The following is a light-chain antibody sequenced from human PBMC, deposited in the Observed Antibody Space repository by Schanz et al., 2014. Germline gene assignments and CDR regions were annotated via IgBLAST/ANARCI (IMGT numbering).Light chain of an antibody. V-gene: IGLV2-23*02. Sequence: QSALTQPASVSGSPGQSITISCTGTSSDVGGYNLVSWYQQYPGKAPKLMIYEVNKRPSGVPDRFSGSKSGNTASLTISGLQAEDEADYYCCSTAGSYTWVFGTGTKLTVL. CDR3: CSTAGSYTWV. J-gene: IGLJ1*01. CDR1: SSDVGGYNL. CDR2: EVN.